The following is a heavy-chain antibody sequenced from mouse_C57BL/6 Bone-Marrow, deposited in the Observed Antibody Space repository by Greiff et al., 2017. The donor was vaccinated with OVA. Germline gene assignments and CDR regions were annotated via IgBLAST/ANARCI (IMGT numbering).Heavy chain of an antibody. V-gene: IGHV5-4*01. CDR1: GFTFSSYA. D-gene: IGHD2-3*01. Sequence: EVKLVESGGGLVKPGGSLKLSCAASGFTFSSYAMSWVRQTPEKRLEWVATISDGGSYTYYPDNVKGRFTISRDNAKNNLYLQMSHLKSEDTAMYYCAREGGLLLYYYAMDYWGQGTSVTVSS. CDR3: AREGGLLLYYYAMDY. CDR2: ISDGGSYT. J-gene: IGHJ4*01.